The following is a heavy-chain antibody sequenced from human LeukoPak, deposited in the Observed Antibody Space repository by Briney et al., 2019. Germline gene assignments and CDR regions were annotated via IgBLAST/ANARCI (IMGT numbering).Heavy chain of an antibody. V-gene: IGHV1-2*02. Sequence: GASVKVSCKASGYTFTGYYMHWVRQAPGQGLEWMGWINPNSGGTNYAQKFQGRVTMTRDTSISTAYMELSGLRSDDTAVYYCARVITGSLTPYDYWGQGTLVTVSS. J-gene: IGHJ4*02. D-gene: IGHD1-20*01. CDR2: INPNSGGT. CDR3: ARVITGSLTPYDY. CDR1: GYTFTGYY.